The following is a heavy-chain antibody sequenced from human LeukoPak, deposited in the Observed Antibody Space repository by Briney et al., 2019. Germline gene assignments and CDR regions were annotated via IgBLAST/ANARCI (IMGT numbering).Heavy chain of an antibody. CDR3: ATVNYYDSSGYFWRKWFDP. V-gene: IGHV1-24*01. Sequence: ASVKVSCKVSGYTLTELSMHWVRQAPGKGLEWMGGFDPEDGETIYAQKFQGRVTMTGDTSTDTAYMELSSLRSEDTAVYYCATVNYYDSSGYFWRKWFDPWGQGTLVTVSS. J-gene: IGHJ5*02. D-gene: IGHD3-22*01. CDR1: GYTLTELS. CDR2: FDPEDGET.